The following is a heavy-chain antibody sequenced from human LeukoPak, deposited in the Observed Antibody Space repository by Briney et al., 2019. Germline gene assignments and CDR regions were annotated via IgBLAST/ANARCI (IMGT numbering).Heavy chain of an antibody. CDR1: GDSISSSSYY. V-gene: IGHV4-39*07. CDR2: IYYSGST. J-gene: IGHJ5*02. D-gene: IGHD3-3*01. CDR3: AREWGDFPWRSFDL. Sequence: SETLSLTCTVSGDSISSSSYYWGWIRQPPGKGLEWIGSIYYSGSTYYHPSRKSQLTISVDTSKNQFSLTLSSVTAADAAGYYCAREWGDFPWRSFDLWGRGTLVTVSS.